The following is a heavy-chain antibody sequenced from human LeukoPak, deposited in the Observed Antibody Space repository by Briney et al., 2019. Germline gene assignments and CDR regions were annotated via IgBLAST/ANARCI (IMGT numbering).Heavy chain of an antibody. V-gene: IGHV1-69*01. J-gene: IGHJ4*02. D-gene: IGHD5-12*01. CDR1: GGTFSSYA. CDR3: ARGEPYSGYDLRTKLGMNPTG. CDR2: IIPIFGTA. Sequence: GASVKVSCKASGGTFSSYAISWVRQAPGQGLEWMGGIIPIFGTANYAQKFQGRVTITADESTSTAYMELSSLRSEDTAVYYCARGEPYSGYDLRTKLGMNPTGWGQGTLVTVSS.